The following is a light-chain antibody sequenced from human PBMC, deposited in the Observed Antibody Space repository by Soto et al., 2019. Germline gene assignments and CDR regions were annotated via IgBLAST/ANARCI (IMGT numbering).Light chain of an antibody. Sequence: EIVMTQSPATLSLSPGERAALSCRASQSINSELAWYQQKPGQPPRLLIYGASTRATGVPARFTGSESGSEFTLTISGLPSDDFAVYYCQQGHNWPLTFGQGTRLEI. CDR2: GAS. CDR1: QSINSE. J-gene: IGKJ2*01. CDR3: QQGHNWPLT. V-gene: IGKV3-15*01.